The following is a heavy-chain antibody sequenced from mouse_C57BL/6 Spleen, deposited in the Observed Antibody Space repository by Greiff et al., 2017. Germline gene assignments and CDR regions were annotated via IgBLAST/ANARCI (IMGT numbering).Heavy chain of an antibody. Sequence: VQLQQPGAELVRPGTSVKLSCKASGYTFTSYWMHWVKQRPGQGLEWIGVIDPSDSYTNYNQKFKGKATLTVATSSSTAYMQLSSLTSEDSEVYYCAREIYYGSSYYAMDYWGQGTSVTVSS. CDR3: AREIYYGSSYYAMDY. D-gene: IGHD1-1*01. V-gene: IGHV1-59*01. J-gene: IGHJ4*01. CDR1: GYTFTSYW. CDR2: IDPSDSYT.